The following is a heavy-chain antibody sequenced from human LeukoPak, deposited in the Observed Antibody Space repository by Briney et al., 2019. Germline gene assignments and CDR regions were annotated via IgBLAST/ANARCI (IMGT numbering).Heavy chain of an antibody. CDR2: FDPEDGET. D-gene: IGHD3-16*02. CDR3: ATSLPDTGHLLPTD. J-gene: IGHJ4*02. V-gene: IGHV1-24*01. CDR1: GYTLTELS. Sequence: ASVKVSCKVSGYTLTELSMQWVREAPGKGLEWMAGFDPEDGETIYAQKFQGRVTMTEDTSTDTAYMELSSLRSDDTGVYYCATSLPDTGHLLPTDWGQGTLVTVSS.